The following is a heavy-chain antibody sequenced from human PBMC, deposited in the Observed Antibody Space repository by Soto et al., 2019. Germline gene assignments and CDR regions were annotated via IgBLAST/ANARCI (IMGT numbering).Heavy chain of an antibody. CDR2: IIPIFGTA. J-gene: IGHJ6*02. CDR1: GGTFSSYA. Sequence: QVQLVQSGAEVKKPGSSVKVSCKASGGTFSSYAISWVRQAPGQGLEWMGGIIPIFGTANYAQKFQGRVTITADESTSKDYMELSSLRSEATAVYYCARDSSGWWGYYYGMDVWGQGTTVTVSS. V-gene: IGHV1-69*01. CDR3: ARDSSGWWGYYYGMDV. D-gene: IGHD6-19*01.